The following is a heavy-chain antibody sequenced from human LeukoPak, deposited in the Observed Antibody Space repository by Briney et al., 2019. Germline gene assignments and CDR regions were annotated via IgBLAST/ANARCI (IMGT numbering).Heavy chain of an antibody. CDR3: ARVYLLEMATIPYFDY. J-gene: IGHJ4*02. CDR1: GFTFSSYS. D-gene: IGHD5-24*01. Sequence: GGSLRLSCAASGFTFSSYSMNWVRQAPGKGLEWVSSISSSSSYIYYADSVKGRFTISRDNAKNSLHLQMNSLRAEDTAVYYCARVYLLEMATIPYFDYWGQGTLVTVSS. V-gene: IGHV3-21*01. CDR2: ISSSSSYI.